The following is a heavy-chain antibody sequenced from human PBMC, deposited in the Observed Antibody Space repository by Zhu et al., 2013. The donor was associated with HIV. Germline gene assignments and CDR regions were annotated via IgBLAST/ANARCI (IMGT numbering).Heavy chain of an antibody. Sequence: QVQLQESGPGLVTPSETLSLTCTVSGGSISTYYWSWIRQPPGKGLEWIGYIHYSGSTNYNPSLKSRVTISVDTSKNQFSLKLSSVTAADTAVYYCARGPHNNGPLGGWFDPWGRGILVTVSS. CDR1: GGSISTYY. V-gene: IGHV4-59*01. J-gene: IGHJ5*02. CDR2: IHYSGST. D-gene: IGHD2-8*01. CDR3: ARGPHNNGPLGGWFDP.